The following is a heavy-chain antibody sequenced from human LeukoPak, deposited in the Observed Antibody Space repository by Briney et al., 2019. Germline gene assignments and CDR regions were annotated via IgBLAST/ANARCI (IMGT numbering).Heavy chain of an antibody. CDR3: AKALGGYYYYGMDV. CDR1: GFTLSSYA. CDR2: ISGSGGST. Sequence: GGSLRLSCAASGFTLSSYAMSWVRQAPGKGLEWVSAISGSGGSTYYADSVKGRFTISRDNSKNTLYLQMNSLRAEDTAVYYCAKALGGYYYYGMDVWGQGTTVTVSS. D-gene: IGHD1-26*01. V-gene: IGHV3-23*01. J-gene: IGHJ6*02.